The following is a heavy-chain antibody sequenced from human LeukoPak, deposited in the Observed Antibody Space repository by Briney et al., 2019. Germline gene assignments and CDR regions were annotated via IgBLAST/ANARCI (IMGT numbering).Heavy chain of an antibody. J-gene: IGHJ3*02. CDR2: IYYSGST. CDR3: ARHRRSYWDPDAFDI. V-gene: IGHV4-39*01. D-gene: IGHD1-26*01. Sequence: SETLSLTCTVSGGSISSSIYYWGWIRQSPGKGLEWIGTIYYSGSTYYNPSLKSRVTISVDTSKNQFSLKLSSVTAADTAVYYCARHRRSYWDPDAFDIWGQGTMVTVSS. CDR1: GGSISSSIYY.